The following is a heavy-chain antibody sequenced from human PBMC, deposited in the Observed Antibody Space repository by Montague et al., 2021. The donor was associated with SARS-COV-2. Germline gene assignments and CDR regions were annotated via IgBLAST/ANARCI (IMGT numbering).Heavy chain of an antibody. D-gene: IGHD3-10*01. CDR3: ARDERFGESKGGY. J-gene: IGHJ4*02. V-gene: IGHV3-33*01. Sequence: SRRLSWAASGFTFSSYGMHWVRQAPGKGLEWVAVIWYDGSNKYYADSVKGRFTTSRDNSKNTLYLQMNSLRAEDTAVYYCARDERFGESKGGYWGQGTLVTVSS. CDR2: IWYDGSNK. CDR1: GFTFSSYG.